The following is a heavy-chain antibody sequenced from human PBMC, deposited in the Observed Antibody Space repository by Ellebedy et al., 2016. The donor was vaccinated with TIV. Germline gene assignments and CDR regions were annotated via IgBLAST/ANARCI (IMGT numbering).Heavy chain of an antibody. CDR3: ARAYSSGTHDYYGMDV. D-gene: IGHD1-26*01. CDR2: IIPLFVTA. J-gene: IGHJ6*02. V-gene: IGHV1-69*13. CDR1: GHTFSDYA. Sequence: SVKVSCKASGHTFSDYAISWVRQAPGQGLEWLGGIIPLFVTADYAQKFQGGLTITADESTSTVYMELSSLTSEETAVYYCARAYSSGTHDYYGMDVWGQGTTVTVSS.